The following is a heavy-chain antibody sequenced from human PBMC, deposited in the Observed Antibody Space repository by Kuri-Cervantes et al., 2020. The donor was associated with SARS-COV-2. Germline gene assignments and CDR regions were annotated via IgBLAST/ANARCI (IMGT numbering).Heavy chain of an antibody. CDR1: GFTFSSYA. CDR3: AKVGGHREYFQN. Sequence: GGSLRLSCAASGFTFSSYAMNWVRQAPGKGLEWVSVIGGSGVRTNYADSVKDRFTISRDNSKNTLYLQMNSLRAEDTAVYYCAKVGGHREYFQNWGQGTLVTVSS. V-gene: IGHV3-23*01. D-gene: IGHD3-16*01. J-gene: IGHJ1*01. CDR2: IGGSGVRT.